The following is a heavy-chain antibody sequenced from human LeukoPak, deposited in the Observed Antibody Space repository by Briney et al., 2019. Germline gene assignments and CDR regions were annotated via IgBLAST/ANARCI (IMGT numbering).Heavy chain of an antibody. CDR3: ARHRDGYFTNFDN. V-gene: IGHV4-39*01. CDR2: LSYGGSP. Sequence: SETLSLTCTVSGGSISSGNYYWGWVRQPPGKGLEWIGSLSYGGSPYHNPSLKSRLTISVDTSKNQFSLKLRSVAAADTAVYYCARHRDGYFTNFDNWGQGTLVTVSS. J-gene: IGHJ4*02. D-gene: IGHD3-22*01. CDR1: GGSISSGNYY.